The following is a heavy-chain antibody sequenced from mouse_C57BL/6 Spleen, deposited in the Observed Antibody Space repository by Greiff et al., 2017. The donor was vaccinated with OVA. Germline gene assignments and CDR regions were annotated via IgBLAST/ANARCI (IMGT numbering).Heavy chain of an antibody. CDR1: GYTFTSYW. V-gene: IGHV1-69*01. CDR3: ARVDYGSSYVWFAY. D-gene: IGHD1-1*01. Sequence: QVQLQQPGAELVMPGASVKLSCKASGYTFTSYWMHWVKQRPGQGLEWIGEIDPSDSYTNYNQKFKGKSTLTVDKSSSTAYMQLSSLTSEDSAVYYCARVDYGSSYVWFAYWGQGTLVTVSA. J-gene: IGHJ3*01. CDR2: IDPSDSYT.